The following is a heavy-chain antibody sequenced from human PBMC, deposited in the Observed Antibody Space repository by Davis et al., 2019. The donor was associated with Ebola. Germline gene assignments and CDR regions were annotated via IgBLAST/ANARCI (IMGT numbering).Heavy chain of an antibody. CDR3: ARRWGAVDY. J-gene: IGHJ4*02. CDR2: IYSGGST. D-gene: IGHD1-26*01. CDR1: GFTVSSNY. V-gene: IGHV3-66*02. Sequence: GESLKISCAASGFTVSSNYMSWVRQAPGKGLEWVSVIYSGGSTYYADSVKGRFTISRDNSKNTLYLQMNSLRAEDTAVYYCARRWGAVDYWGQGTLVTVSS.